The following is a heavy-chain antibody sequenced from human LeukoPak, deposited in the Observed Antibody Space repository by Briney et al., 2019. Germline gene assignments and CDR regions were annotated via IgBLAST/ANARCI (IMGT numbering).Heavy chain of an antibody. J-gene: IGHJ4*02. D-gene: IGHD6-13*01. CDR2: ISYDGSNK. V-gene: IGHV3-30*18. CDR1: GFTFSSYG. Sequence: PGGSLRLSCAASGFTFSSYGMHWVRQAPGKGLEWVAVISYDGSNKYYADSVKGRFTISRDNSKNTLYLQMNSLRAEDTAVYYCAKGLWQQLVRELDYWGQGTLVTVSS. CDR3: AKGLWQQLVRELDY.